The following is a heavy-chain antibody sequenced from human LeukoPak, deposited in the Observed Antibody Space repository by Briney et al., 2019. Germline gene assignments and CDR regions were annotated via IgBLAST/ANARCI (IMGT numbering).Heavy chain of an antibody. J-gene: IGHJ4*02. CDR1: GGSISSGGYY. Sequence: SQTLSLTCTVSGGSISSGGYYWSWIRQHPGKGLEWIGYIYYSGSTYYNPSLESRVTISVDTSKNQFSLKLSSVTAADTAVYYCARGGYSYGSFDYWGQGTLVTVSS. CDR3: ARGGYSYGSFDY. V-gene: IGHV4-31*03. CDR2: IYYSGST. D-gene: IGHD5-18*01.